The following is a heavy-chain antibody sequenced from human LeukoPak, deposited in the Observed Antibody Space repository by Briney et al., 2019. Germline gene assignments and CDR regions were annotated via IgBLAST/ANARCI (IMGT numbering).Heavy chain of an antibody. D-gene: IGHD1-26*01. Sequence: GGSLRLSCAASGFTFDDYAMHWVRQAPGKGLEWVSPISGDDGSTYYADFVKGRFTISRDNSKNSLYLQMNSLRTEDTALYYCAKLRFGGSYSDAFDIWGQGTMVTVSS. CDR3: AKLRFGGSYSDAFDI. J-gene: IGHJ3*02. V-gene: IGHV3-43*02. CDR2: ISGDDGST. CDR1: GFTFDDYA.